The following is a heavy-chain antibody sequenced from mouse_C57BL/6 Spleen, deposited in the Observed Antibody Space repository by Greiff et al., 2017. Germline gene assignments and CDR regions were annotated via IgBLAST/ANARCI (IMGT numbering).Heavy chain of an antibody. CDR1: GYAFSSSW. V-gene: IGHV1-82*01. CDR2: IYPGDGDT. CDR3: VGYAMDY. J-gene: IGHJ4*01. Sequence: QVQLQQSGPELVKPGASVKISCKASGYAFSSSWMNWVKQRPGKGLEWIGRIYPGDGDTNYNGKFKGKATLTADKSSSTAYMQLSSLTSEDSAVYFCVGYAMDYWGQGTSVTVSS.